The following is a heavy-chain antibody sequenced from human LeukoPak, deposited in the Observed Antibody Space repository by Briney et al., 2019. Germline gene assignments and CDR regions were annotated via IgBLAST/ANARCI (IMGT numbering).Heavy chain of an antibody. CDR1: GYTFTSYG. Sequence: GASVKVSCKASGYTFTSYGISWVRQAPGQGLEWMGWISAYNGNTNYAQKLQGRVTMTTDTSTSTAYMELNSLRAEDTAVYYCARVRLLRGVYYYGMDVWGQGTTVTVSS. CDR2: ISAYNGNT. J-gene: IGHJ6*02. CDR3: ARVRLLRGVYYYGMDV. D-gene: IGHD2-8*02. V-gene: IGHV1-18*04.